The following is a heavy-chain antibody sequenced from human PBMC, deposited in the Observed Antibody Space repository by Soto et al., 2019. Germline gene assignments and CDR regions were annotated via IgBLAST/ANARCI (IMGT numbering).Heavy chain of an antibody. CDR3: ARDRAWRFLEWSFDS. CDR2: ISYDGSNK. V-gene: IGHV3-30-3*01. D-gene: IGHD3-3*01. CDR1: EFTFSSYA. J-gene: IGHJ4*02. Sequence: QVQLVESGGGVVQPGGSLRLSCAASEFTFSSYAMHWVRQAPGKGLDWVAIISYDGSNKYYADSVKGRFTISRDNSKNTLYLQMNSLRAEDTAVYYCARDRAWRFLEWSFDSWGQGTLVTVSS.